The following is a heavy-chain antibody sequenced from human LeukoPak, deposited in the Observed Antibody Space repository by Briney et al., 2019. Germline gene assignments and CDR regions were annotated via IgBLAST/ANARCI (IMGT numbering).Heavy chain of an antibody. V-gene: IGHV4-39*07. CDR2: IYCSGST. D-gene: IGHD6-19*01. Sequence: SETLSLTCTVSGGSISSSSYYWGWIRQPPGKGLDFIGSIYCSGSTNYNPSLKSRVTISVDTSKNQFSLKLSSVTAADTAVYYCARAGYSSGDWFDPWGQGTLVTVSS. J-gene: IGHJ5*02. CDR3: ARAGYSSGDWFDP. CDR1: GGSISSSSYY.